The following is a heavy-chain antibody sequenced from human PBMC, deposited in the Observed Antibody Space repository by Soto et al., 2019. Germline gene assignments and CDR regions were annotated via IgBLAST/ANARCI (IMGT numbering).Heavy chain of an antibody. CDR3: ARVSHCTNGVCYGGGAFDI. CDR2: INSDGSST. Sequence: EVQLVESGGGLVQPGGSLRLSCAASGFTFSSYWMHWVRQAPGKGLVWVSRINSDGSSTSYADSVKGRFTISRDNAKNTLYLQMNSLRAEDTAVYYCARVSHCTNGVCYGGGAFDIWGQGTMVTVSS. J-gene: IGHJ3*02. CDR1: GFTFSSYW. D-gene: IGHD2-8*01. V-gene: IGHV3-74*01.